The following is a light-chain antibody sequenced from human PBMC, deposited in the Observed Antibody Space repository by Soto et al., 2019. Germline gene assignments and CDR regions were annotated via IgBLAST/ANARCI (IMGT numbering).Light chain of an antibody. CDR2: GNS. CDR3: QSYDSSLSGDVV. CDR1: SSNIGAGYD. J-gene: IGLJ2*01. Sequence: QAVVTQPPSVSGAPGQRVTISCTGSSSNIGAGYDVHWYQQLPGTAPKLLIYGNSNRPSGVPDRFSGSKSGTSASLAITGLQADDEADYYCQSYDSSLSGDVVFGGGTQLTVL. V-gene: IGLV1-40*01.